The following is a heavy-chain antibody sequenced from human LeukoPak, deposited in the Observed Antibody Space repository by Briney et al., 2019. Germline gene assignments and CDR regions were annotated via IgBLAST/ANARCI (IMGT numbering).Heavy chain of an antibody. J-gene: IGHJ6*02. Sequence: SETLSLTCTVSGGSISGSGYYWGWIRQPPGKGLEWIGSIYYSGSTYYNPSLKSRVTISVDTSKNQFSLKLNSVTATDTAVYYCARGHYYDSSGYYYYYGMDVWGQGTTVTVSS. CDR1: GGSISGSGYY. CDR3: ARGHYYDSSGYYYYYGMDV. D-gene: IGHD3-22*01. CDR2: IYYSGST. V-gene: IGHV4-39*02.